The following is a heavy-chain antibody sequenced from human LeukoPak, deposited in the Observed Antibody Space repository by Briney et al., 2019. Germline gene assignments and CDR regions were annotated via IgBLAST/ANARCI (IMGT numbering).Heavy chain of an antibody. CDR2: ISSSSSTI. CDR1: GFIITSYS. Sequence: GGSLSRSCAASGFIITSYSMNWVRQAPGKGLEGISYISSSSSTIYYADSVRGRFTISRDNAKNSLYLQMNRLRAEDTAVYYCARGFHRYNYDSGAYSVYWGQGTLVTVSS. J-gene: IGHJ4*02. V-gene: IGHV3-48*01. D-gene: IGHD3-22*01. CDR3: ARGFHRYNYDSGAYSVY.